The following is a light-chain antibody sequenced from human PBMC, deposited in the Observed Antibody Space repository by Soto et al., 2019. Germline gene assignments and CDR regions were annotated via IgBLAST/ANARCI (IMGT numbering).Light chain of an antibody. J-gene: IGKJ1*01. CDR1: QSVSSY. Sequence: EIVVTQSPATLSVSPGERVTLSCRASQSVSSYLAWYQQKPGQAPRLLIYGASSRATGIPDRFSGSGSGTDFTLTISRLEPEDFAVYYCQQYGSSPQTFGQGTKVDIK. CDR3: QQYGSSPQT. V-gene: IGKV3-20*01. CDR2: GAS.